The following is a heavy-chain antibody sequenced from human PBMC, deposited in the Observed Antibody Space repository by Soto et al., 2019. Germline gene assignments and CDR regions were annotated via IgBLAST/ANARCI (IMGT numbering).Heavy chain of an antibody. Sequence: ASVKVSCKASGYTFTGYYMHWVRQAPGQGLEWMGWINPNSGGTNYAQKFQGWVTMTRDTSISTAYMELSRLRSDDTAVYYCARGDPITMVRADLRGLLSYYFDYWGQGTLVTVSS. D-gene: IGHD3-10*01. CDR2: INPNSGGT. CDR3: ARGDPITMVRADLRGLLSYYFDY. V-gene: IGHV1-2*04. J-gene: IGHJ4*02. CDR1: GYTFTGYY.